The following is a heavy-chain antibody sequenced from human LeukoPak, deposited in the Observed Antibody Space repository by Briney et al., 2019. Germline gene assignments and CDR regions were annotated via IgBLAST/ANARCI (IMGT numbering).Heavy chain of an antibody. V-gene: IGHV4-34*01. CDR3: ARSTGGYYNYYYYYMDV. D-gene: IGHD3-22*01. CDR1: GGSFSGYY. Sequence: SETLSLTCAVYGGSFSGYYWSWIRQPPGKGLEWIGEINHSGSTNYNPSLKSRVTISVDTSKNQFSLKLSSVTAADTAVYYCARSTGGYYNYYYYYMDVWGKGTTVTVPS. J-gene: IGHJ6*03. CDR2: INHSGST.